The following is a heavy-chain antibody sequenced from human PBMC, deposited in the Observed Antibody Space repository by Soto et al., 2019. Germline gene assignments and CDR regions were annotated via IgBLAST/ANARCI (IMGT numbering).Heavy chain of an antibody. V-gene: IGHV3-23*01. CDR1: GFTFSSYA. D-gene: IGHD3-22*01. Sequence: GGSLRLSCAASGFTFSSYAMSWVRQAPGKGLEWVSAISGSGGSTYYADSAKGRFTISRDNSKNTLYLQMNSLRAEDTAVYYCAKMGYYDISGYAHDAFDIWGQGTMVTVSS. CDR3: AKMGYYDISGYAHDAFDI. CDR2: ISGSGGST. J-gene: IGHJ3*02.